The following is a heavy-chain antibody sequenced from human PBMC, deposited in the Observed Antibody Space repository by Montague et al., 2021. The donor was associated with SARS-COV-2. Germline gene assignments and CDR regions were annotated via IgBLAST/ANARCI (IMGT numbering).Heavy chain of an antibody. CDR2: ISYDGSNT. CDR1: GFTFSSYA. J-gene: IGHJ4*02. Sequence: SGAEVKKPGESLRLSCAASGFTFSSYAMHWVRQAPGKGLEWVAVISYDGSNTYYADSVKGRFTISRDNSKNTLYLQMNSLRAEDTAVYYCVSQLLFSFDYWGQGTLVTVSS. V-gene: IGHV3-30-3*01. D-gene: IGHD2-2*01. CDR3: VSQLLFSFDY.